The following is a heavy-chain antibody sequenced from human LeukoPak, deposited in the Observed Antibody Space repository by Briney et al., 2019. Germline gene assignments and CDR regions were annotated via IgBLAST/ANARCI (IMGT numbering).Heavy chain of an antibody. Sequence: ASVKVSCKASGYTFTGYYMHWVRQAPGQGLEWMGRINPNSGGTNYAQKFQGRDTMTRDTSISTAYMELSRLRSDDTAVYYCARVAVAGTFDYWGQGTLVTVSS. CDR2: INPNSGGT. CDR1: GYTFTGYY. V-gene: IGHV1-2*06. J-gene: IGHJ4*02. D-gene: IGHD6-19*01. CDR3: ARVAVAGTFDY.